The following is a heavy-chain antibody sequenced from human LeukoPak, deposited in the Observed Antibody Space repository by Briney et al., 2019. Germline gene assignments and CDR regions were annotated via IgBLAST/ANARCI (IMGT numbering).Heavy chain of an antibody. CDR3: ARRNHYFYYMDV. J-gene: IGHJ6*03. CDR2: IFPSGSA. CDR1: GGSISSYY. V-gene: IGHV4-4*09. Sequence: SETLSLTCTVSGGSISSYYWSWIRQSPVKGLEWIGYIFPSGSAFYNPSLESRVTISLDTSENQFSLRLSSVTAADTAVYYCARRNHYFYYMDVWGKGTTVTVSS.